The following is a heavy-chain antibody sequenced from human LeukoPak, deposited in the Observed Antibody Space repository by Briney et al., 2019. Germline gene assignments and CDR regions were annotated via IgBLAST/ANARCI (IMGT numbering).Heavy chain of an antibody. J-gene: IGHJ4*02. CDR2: ISYDGNNE. D-gene: IGHD3-9*01. Sequence: PGGSLRLSCAASGFNFSIHAMHWVRQAPGKGLEEVAVISYDGNNEFYADSVKGRFTISRDNSKNTLSLQMNSLRPEDTAVYYCARTLQYFDWLLFNGHPLDYWGQGTLVTVSS. V-gene: IGHV3-30*04. CDR3: ARTLQYFDWLLFNGHPLDY. CDR1: GFNFSIHA.